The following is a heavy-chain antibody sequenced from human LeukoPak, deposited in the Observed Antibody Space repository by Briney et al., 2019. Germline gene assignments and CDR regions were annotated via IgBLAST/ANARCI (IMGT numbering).Heavy chain of an antibody. CDR2: IYTSGST. D-gene: IGHD6-25*01. Sequence: PSETLSLTCTVSGGSISSYYWSWIRQPAGKGLEWIGRIYTSGSTNYNPSLKSRVTMSVDTSKNQFSLKLSSVTAADTAVYYCARESGFVGGRAGKPTSFDYWGQGTLVTVSS. V-gene: IGHV4-4*07. CDR3: ARESGFVGGRAGKPTSFDY. CDR1: GGSISSYY. J-gene: IGHJ4*02.